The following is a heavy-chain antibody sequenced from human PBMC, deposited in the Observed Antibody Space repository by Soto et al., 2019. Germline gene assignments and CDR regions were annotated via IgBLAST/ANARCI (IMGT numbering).Heavy chain of an antibody. J-gene: IGHJ6*02. D-gene: IGHD3-3*02. V-gene: IGHV3-74*03. CDR3: TRGAFEHAMDV. CDR1: GFTITAYW. CDR2: VGIDGSST. Sequence: EVQLVESGGGLAQPGGSLRLSCAASGFTITAYWMHWVRQAPGKGLVWVSRVGIDGSSTTYADSVKGRFTISRDNPKNTVYLQMNSLRDEDTAVYYCTRGAFEHAMDVWGQGTTVTVSS.